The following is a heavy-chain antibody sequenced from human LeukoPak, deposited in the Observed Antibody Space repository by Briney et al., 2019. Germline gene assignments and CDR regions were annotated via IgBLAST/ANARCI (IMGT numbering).Heavy chain of an antibody. Sequence: GGSLRLSCAASGFTFSTYDMNWVRQAPGKGLEWVSQITSRSEIYYADSVKGRFTISRDNAKNTLYLQMNSLRDEDTAVYYCARETAVAIDYWGQGTLPTVSS. J-gene: IGHJ4*02. D-gene: IGHD6-19*01. CDR1: GFTFSTYD. CDR2: ITSRSEI. V-gene: IGHV3-48*03. CDR3: ARETAVAIDY.